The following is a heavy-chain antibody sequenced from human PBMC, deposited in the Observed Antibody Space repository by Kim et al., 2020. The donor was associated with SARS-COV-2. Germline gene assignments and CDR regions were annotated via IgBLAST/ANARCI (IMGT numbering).Heavy chain of an antibody. D-gene: IGHD3-22*01. CDR2: ISSSSSYT. J-gene: IGHJ4*02. CDR1: GFTFSDYY. V-gene: IGHV3-11*06. Sequence: GGSLRLSCAASGFTFSDYYMSWIRQAPGKGLEWVSYISSSSSYTNYADSVKGRFTISRDNAKNSLYLQMNSLRAEDTAAYYCARGARDYYYDSSGPFDYWGQGTLVTVSS. CDR3: ARGARDYYYDSSGPFDY.